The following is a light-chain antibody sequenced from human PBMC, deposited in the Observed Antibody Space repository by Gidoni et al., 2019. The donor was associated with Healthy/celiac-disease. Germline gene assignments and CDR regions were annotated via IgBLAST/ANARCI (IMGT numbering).Light chain of an antibody. Sequence: EIVLTQSPATLSLSPGERATLSCRASQSVSSYLAWYQQKPGPAPRLLIYDASNRATVIPARFSGSGSGTDFTLTISSLEPEAFAVYYCQQRSNWPPLYTFGQGTKLEIK. CDR2: DAS. CDR1: QSVSSY. CDR3: QQRSNWPPLYT. V-gene: IGKV3-11*01. J-gene: IGKJ2*01.